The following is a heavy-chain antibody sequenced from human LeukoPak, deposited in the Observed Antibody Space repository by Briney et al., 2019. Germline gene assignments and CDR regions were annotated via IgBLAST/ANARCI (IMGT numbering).Heavy chain of an antibody. CDR2: INHSGST. CDR1: GGSSSGYC. V-gene: IGHV4-34*01. J-gene: IGHJ4*02. D-gene: IGHD3-3*01. Sequence: PSETLSLTCAVYGGSSSGYCWSWIRQPPGKGLEWIGEINHSGSTNYNPSLKSRVTISVDTSKNQFSLKLSSVTAADTAVYYCARLRFLEWLLFAYFDYWGQGTLVTVSS. CDR3: ARLRFLEWLLFAYFDY.